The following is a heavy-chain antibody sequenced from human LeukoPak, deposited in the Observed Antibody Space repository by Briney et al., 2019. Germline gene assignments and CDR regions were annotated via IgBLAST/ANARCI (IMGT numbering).Heavy chain of an antibody. CDR3: ARDDSSGYYQR. J-gene: IGHJ4*02. CDR2: IYYSGST. Sequence: SETLSLTCTVSGGSISSGGYYWSWIRQHPGQGLEWIGYIYYSGSTYYNPSLKSRVTISVDTSKNQFSLKLSSVTAADTAVYYCARDDSSGYYQRWGQGTLVTVSS. V-gene: IGHV4-31*03. CDR1: GGSISSGGYY. D-gene: IGHD3-22*01.